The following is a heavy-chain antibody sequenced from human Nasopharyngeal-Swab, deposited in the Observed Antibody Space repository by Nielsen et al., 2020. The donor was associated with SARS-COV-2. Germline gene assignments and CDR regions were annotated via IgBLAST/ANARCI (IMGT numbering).Heavy chain of an antibody. CDR2: ISPTSDYI. D-gene: IGHD4-17*01. V-gene: IGHV3-21*06. J-gene: IGHJ5*01. CDR1: GFTFDDYG. CDR3: VRGSYGHYDS. Sequence: GESLKISCVASGFTFDDYGMNWVRQAPGKGLEWVSSISPTSDYIYYAESVKGRFTISRDNAKNSLFLQMNSLRAEETAIYYCVRGSYGHYDSWGQGALITVSS.